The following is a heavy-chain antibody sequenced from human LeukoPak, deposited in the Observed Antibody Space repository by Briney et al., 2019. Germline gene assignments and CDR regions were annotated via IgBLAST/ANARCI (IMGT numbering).Heavy chain of an antibody. CDR1: GFTFSSYA. V-gene: IGHV3-64*01. Sequence: GGSLRLSCAASGFTFSSYAMHWVRQAPGKGLEYVSAISSNGGSTYYANSVKGRFTISRDNSKNTLYLQMNSLRAEDTAVYYCASYDSTKLGYFDYWGQGTLVTVSS. CDR3: ASYDSTKLGYFDY. D-gene: IGHD3-22*01. CDR2: ISSNGGST. J-gene: IGHJ4*02.